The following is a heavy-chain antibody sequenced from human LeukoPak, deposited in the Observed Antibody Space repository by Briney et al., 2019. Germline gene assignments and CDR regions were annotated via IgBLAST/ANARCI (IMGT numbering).Heavy chain of an antibody. D-gene: IGHD2-15*01. J-gene: IGHJ5*02. CDR3: ARGLRTPYIVVVVAAPFDP. CDR1: GGSSSGYY. V-gene: IGHV4-34*01. Sequence: SETLSLTCEVYGGSSSGYYRSWIRQPPGKGLEWIGEINHSGSTNYNPSLKSRVTISVDTSKNQFSLKLSSVTAADTAVYYCARGLRTPYIVVVVAAPFDPWGQGTLVTVSS. CDR2: INHSGST.